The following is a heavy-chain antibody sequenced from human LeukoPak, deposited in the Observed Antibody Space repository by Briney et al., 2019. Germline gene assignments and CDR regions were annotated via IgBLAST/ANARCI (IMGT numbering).Heavy chain of an antibody. Sequence: PPETLSLTCTVSGGSISSYYWSWIRQPAGKGLEWIGRIYTSGSTNYNPSLKSRVTMSVDTSKNQFSLKLSSVTAADTAVYYCARVLRITIFGVVSSYFDYWGQGTLVTVSS. D-gene: IGHD3-3*01. V-gene: IGHV4-4*07. CDR3: ARVLRITIFGVVSSYFDY. CDR1: GGSISSYY. J-gene: IGHJ4*02. CDR2: IYTSGST.